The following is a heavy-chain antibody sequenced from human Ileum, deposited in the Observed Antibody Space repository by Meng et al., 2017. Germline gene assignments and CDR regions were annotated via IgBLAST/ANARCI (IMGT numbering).Heavy chain of an antibody. CDR3: ASRTTLTTPFQ. J-gene: IGHJ4*01. Sequence: SETLSLTCNVSGYSISSGFYCPWIRKPPGKGVEWIGSVYNTGFTSYNPSLKSRVTISIDTSKNQFSLKLTSETAADTAIYYCASRTTLTTPFQWGRGTQVTVSS. D-gene: IGHD4-11*01. V-gene: IGHV4-38-2*02. CDR1: GYSISSGFY. CDR2: VYNTGFT.